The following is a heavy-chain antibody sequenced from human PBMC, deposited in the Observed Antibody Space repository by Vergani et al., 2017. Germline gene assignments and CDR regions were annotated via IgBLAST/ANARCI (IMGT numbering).Heavy chain of an antibody. J-gene: IGHJ4*02. D-gene: IGHD6-19*01. CDR3: ARFTLSSGWTYYFDS. Sequence: QVQLQESGPGLVKPSETLSLNCTVSGGSISSYYWSWIRQPPGKGLEWIGYIYYSGSTNYNPSLKSRVTISVDTSKNQFSLKLSSVTAADTAVYYCARFTLSSGWTYYFDSWGQGTLVTVSS. V-gene: IGHV4-59*12. CDR2: IYYSGST. CDR1: GGSISSYY.